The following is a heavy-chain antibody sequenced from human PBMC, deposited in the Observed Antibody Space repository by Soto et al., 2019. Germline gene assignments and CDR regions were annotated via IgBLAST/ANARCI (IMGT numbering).Heavy chain of an antibody. V-gene: IGHV3-30*18. J-gene: IGHJ4*02. Sequence: QVQLVESGGGVVQPGRSLRLSCAASGFTFSSYGMHWVRQAPGKGLEWVAVISYDGSNKYYADSLKGRFTISRDNSKNSLYLQMNSLRGEDTAVYYCAKEWVYDTSGWSFDYWGQGTLVTVSS. CDR2: ISYDGSNK. CDR3: AKEWVYDTSGWSFDY. D-gene: IGHD3-22*01. CDR1: GFTFSSYG.